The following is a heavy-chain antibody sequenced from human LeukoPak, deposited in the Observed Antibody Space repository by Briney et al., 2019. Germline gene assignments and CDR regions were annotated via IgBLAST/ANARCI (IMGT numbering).Heavy chain of an antibody. CDR2: IRYDGSNK. Sequence: PGGSLRLSCAASGFTFSSYWMHWVRQAPGKGLEWVAFIRYDGSNKYYADSVKGRFTISRDNSKNTLYLQMNSLRAEDTAVYYCAKRCMTSCYDYWGQGTLVTVSS. D-gene: IGHD2-2*01. CDR1: GFTFSSYW. J-gene: IGHJ4*02. V-gene: IGHV3-30*02. CDR3: AKRCMTSCYDY.